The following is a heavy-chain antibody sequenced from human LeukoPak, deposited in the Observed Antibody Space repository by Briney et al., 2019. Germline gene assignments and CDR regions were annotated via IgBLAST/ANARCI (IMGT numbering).Heavy chain of an antibody. CDR2: ISYDGSNK. D-gene: IGHD3-22*01. CDR3: AKGFYDSSGYAVDY. J-gene: IGHJ4*02. Sequence: GGSLRLSCAASGFTFSNYGMHWVRQAPGKGLEWVAVISYDGSNKYYADSVKGRFTISRDNSKNTLYLQMNSLRAEDTAVYYCAKGFYDSSGYAVDYWGQGTLVTVSS. V-gene: IGHV3-30*18. CDR1: GFTFSNYG.